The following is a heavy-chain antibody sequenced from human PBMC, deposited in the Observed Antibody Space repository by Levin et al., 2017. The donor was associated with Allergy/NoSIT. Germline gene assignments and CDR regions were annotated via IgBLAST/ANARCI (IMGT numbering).Heavy chain of an antibody. CDR2: ISSNGGST. CDR3: ARVGAAVAGTSGAFDI. V-gene: IGHV3-64*01. D-gene: IGHD6-19*01. CDR1: GFTFSSYA. Sequence: PGGSLRLSCAASGFTFSSYAMHWVRQAPGKGLEYVSAISSNGGSTYYANSVKGRFTISRDNSKNTLYLQMGSLRAEDMAVYYCARVGAAVAGTSGAFDIWGQGTMVTVSS. J-gene: IGHJ3*02.